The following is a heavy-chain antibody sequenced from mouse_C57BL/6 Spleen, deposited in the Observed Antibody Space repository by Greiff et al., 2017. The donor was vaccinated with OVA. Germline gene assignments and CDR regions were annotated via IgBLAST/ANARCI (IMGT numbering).Heavy chain of an antibody. V-gene: IGHV1-22*01. CDR2: INPNNGGT. CDR1: GYTFTDYN. Sequence: EVKLMESGPELVKPGASVKMSCKASGYTFTDYNMHWVKQSHGKSLEWIGYINPNNGGTSYNQKFKGKATLTVNKSSSTAYMELRSLTSEDSAVYYCARLVYGSSYVPFDYWGQGTTLTVSS. J-gene: IGHJ2*01. CDR3: ARLVYGSSYVPFDY. D-gene: IGHD1-1*01.